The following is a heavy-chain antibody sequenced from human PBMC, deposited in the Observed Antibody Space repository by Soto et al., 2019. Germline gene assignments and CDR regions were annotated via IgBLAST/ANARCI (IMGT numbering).Heavy chain of an antibody. CDR1: GGSFSDYI. CDR3: ARGLISGSHYSGGWYYFDS. V-gene: IGHV4-34*01. Sequence: QVQLQQSGAGLLKPSETLSLTCDVYGGSFSDYIWTWIRQTPGKGLQWIGQINHSGSANYNPSLKRRVTIAVHTPSSQFSLELSSVTAADTAVYYCARGLISGSHYSGGWYYFDSWGQGTQVTVSS. CDR2: INHSGSA. D-gene: IGHD1-26*01. J-gene: IGHJ4*02.